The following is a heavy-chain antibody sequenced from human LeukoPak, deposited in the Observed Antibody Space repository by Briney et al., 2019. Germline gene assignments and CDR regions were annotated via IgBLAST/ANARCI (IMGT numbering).Heavy chain of an antibody. CDR2: IKQDGSEK. CDR1: GFTFSSYW. V-gene: IGHV3-7*01. D-gene: IGHD3-16*01. J-gene: IGHJ4*02. CDR3: ARDSYDYVWGSFDY. Sequence: PGGSLRLSCAASGFTFSSYWMSWVRQAPGKGLEWVANIKQDGSEKYYVDSVKGRFTISRDNAKNSLYLQMNSLRAEDTAVYYCARDSYDYVWGSFDYWGQGTLVTVSS.